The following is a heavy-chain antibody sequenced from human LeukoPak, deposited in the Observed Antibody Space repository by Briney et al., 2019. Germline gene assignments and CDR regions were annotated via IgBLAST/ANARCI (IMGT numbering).Heavy chain of an antibody. D-gene: IGHD2-15*01. Sequence: GGSLRLSCAASGFTFSSYEMNWVRQAPGKGLEWVSYISSSGSTIYYADSVKGRFTISRDNAKNSLYLQMNSLRAEDTAVYYCARDDGYCSGGSCFNGMDAWGQGTTVTVSS. CDR2: ISSSGSTI. J-gene: IGHJ6*02. CDR3: ARDDGYCSGGSCFNGMDA. CDR1: GFTFSSYE. V-gene: IGHV3-48*03.